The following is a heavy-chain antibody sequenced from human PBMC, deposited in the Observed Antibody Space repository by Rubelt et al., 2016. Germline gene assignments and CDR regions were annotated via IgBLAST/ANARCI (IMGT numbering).Heavy chain of an antibody. Sequence: SDNSMSWVRQVPGKGLEWVGRIKSKTDGGTTDYAAPVKGRFSISRDDSKNMLYLQMNSLKTEDTAVYYCASTGGWGQGTLVTVSS. CDR2: IKSKTDGGTT. CDR1: SDNS. V-gene: IGHV3-15*01. D-gene: IGHD3-16*01. CDR3: ASTGG. J-gene: IGHJ4*02.